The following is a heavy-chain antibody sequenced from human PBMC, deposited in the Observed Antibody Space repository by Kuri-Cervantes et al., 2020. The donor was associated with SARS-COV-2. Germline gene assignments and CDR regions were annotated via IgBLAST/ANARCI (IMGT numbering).Heavy chain of an antibody. V-gene: IGHV4-59*01. Sequence: SETLSLTCTVSSDSITSYYWSWIRQPPGKGLEWIGYIYYSGTTNYNPSLKSRVTISVDTSKNQFSLKLSSVTAADTAVYYCAREVPVDIVVVPAAIDYFDYWGQGTLVTVSS. J-gene: IGHJ4*02. CDR2: IYYSGTT. D-gene: IGHD2-2*03. CDR3: AREVPVDIVVVPAAIDYFDY. CDR1: SDSITSYY.